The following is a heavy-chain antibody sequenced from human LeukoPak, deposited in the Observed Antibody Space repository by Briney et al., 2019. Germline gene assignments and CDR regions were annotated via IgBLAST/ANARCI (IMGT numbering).Heavy chain of an antibody. CDR1: GFNFSATY. CDR2: ISNRGIII. J-gene: IGHJ4*02. Sequence: GGSLRLSCAASGFNFSATYMTWIRQAPGKGLEWVSYISNRGIIINYADSVKGRFTISRDDAKSSLYLHMNNLRTEDTALYYCASGGDYVGIAATFRYWGQGSLVTVSS. V-gene: IGHV3-11*01. D-gene: IGHD4-23*01. CDR3: ASGGDYVGIAATFRY.